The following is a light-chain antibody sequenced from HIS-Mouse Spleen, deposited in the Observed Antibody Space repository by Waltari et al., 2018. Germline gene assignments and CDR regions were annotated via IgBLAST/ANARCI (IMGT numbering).Light chain of an antibody. Sequence: SYELTQPPSVSVSPGQTARIPCPGDALPKKYPYWYQQKSGRAPVLVIYEDSKRPPGIPERFSGSSSGTMATLTISGAQVEDEADYYCYSTDSSGNHRVFGGGTKLTVL. V-gene: IGLV3-10*01. J-gene: IGLJ2*01. CDR2: EDS. CDR3: YSTDSSGNHRV. CDR1: ALPKKY.